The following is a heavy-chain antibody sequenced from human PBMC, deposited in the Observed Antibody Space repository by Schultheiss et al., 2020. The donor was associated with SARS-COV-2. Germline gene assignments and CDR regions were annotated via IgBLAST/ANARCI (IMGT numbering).Heavy chain of an antibody. CDR2: IRYSGST. CDR3: ARGDWNDVGY. Sequence: SQTLSLTCAVSGGSISSGGYSWSWIRQPPGKGLEWIGYIRYSGSTNYNPSLKSRVTISVDTSKIQFSLKLSSVTAADTAVYYCARGDWNDVGYWGQGTLVTVSS. V-gene: IGHV4-61*08. CDR1: GGSISSGGYS. J-gene: IGHJ4*02. D-gene: IGHD1-1*01.